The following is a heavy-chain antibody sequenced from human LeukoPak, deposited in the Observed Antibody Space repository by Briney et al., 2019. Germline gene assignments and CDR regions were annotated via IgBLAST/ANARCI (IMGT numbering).Heavy chain of an antibody. CDR1: GGSISNYY. J-gene: IGHJ4*02. Sequence: SETLSLTCTVSGGSISNYYWSWVRQPPGKGLEWIGYIYYSGSTTYNPSLKSRVTISVDTSKNQFSLKLSSVTAADTAVYYCARDLGDGYLANDYWGQGTLVTVSS. D-gene: IGHD5-24*01. V-gene: IGHV4-59*12. CDR3: ARDLGDGYLANDY. CDR2: IYYSGST.